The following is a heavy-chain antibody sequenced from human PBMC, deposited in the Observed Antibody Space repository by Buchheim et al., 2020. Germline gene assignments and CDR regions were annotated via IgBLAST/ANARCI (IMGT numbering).Heavy chain of an antibody. D-gene: IGHD6-19*01. V-gene: IGHV3-33*01. CDR2: IWYDGSNK. CDR3: ARELIAVQNYGMDV. J-gene: IGHJ6*02. CDR1: GFTFSSYG. Sequence: QVQLVESGGGVVQPGRSLRLSCAASGFTFSSYGMHWVRQAPGKGLEWVAVIWYDGSNKYYADSVKGRFTISRDNSKNTLYLQMNSLRAEDTAVYYCARELIAVQNYGMDVWGQGTT.